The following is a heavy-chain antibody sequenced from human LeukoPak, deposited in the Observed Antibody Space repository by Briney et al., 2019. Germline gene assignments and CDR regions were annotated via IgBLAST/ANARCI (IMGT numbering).Heavy chain of an antibody. J-gene: IGHJ4*02. CDR2: IKSKNDGGTT. CDR1: GFTFSNAW. V-gene: IGHV3-15*01. Sequence: GGSLRLSCAASGFTFSNAWMSWVRQAPGKGLEWAGRIKSKNDGGTTDYAAPVKGRFTISRDDSKNTLYLQMNSLKTEDTAVYYCTSGVSSVHWGQGTLVTVSS. D-gene: IGHD3-16*01. CDR3: TSGVSSVH.